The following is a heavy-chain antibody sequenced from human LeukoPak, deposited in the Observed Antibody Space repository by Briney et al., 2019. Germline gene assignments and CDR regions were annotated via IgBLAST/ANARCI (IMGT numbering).Heavy chain of an antibody. CDR2: IYYSGST. V-gene: IGHV4-39*07. J-gene: IGHJ3*02. D-gene: IGHD3-22*01. CDR3: ARDLLYYDTSAYYPPGAFVI. Sequence: SEALSLTCTVSGGSISSSSYYWGWIRQPPGKGLEWIGSIYYSGSTYYNPSLKSRVTISVDTSKNQFSLKLSSVTAADTAVYYCARDLLYYDTSAYYPPGAFVIWGQGTMVTVSS. CDR1: GGSISSSSYY.